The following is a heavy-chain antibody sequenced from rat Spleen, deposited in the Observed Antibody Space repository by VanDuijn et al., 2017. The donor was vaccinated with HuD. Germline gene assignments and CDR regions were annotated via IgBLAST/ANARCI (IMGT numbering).Heavy chain of an antibody. J-gene: IGHJ2*01. D-gene: IGHD1-1*01. CDR1: GFTFSNYA. Sequence: EVQLVESGGGLVQPGISLKLSCAASGFTFSNYAMAWVRQAPTKGLEWVASISAGGADTYYRDSVKGRFTFSRENAKNTLYLQMDSLRSEDTATYYCARRYYSGFDYWGQGVMVTVSS. V-gene: IGHV5S13*01. CDR3: ARRYYSGFDY. CDR2: ISAGGADT.